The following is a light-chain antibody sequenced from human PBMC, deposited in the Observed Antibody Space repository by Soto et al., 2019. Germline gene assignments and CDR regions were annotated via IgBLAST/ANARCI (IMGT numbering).Light chain of an antibody. J-gene: IGKJ5*01. V-gene: IGKV1-33*01. CDR3: HQYDNLPPT. Sequence: DIEMTKSPSSMSESVGARVTITCLASQDINNYLDWYQVKPGKAPKLPIYDATNLETGVPSRFSGSGSRADFSFTISSLQPEDVAIYYCHQYDNLPPTIGQGTRLEIK. CDR2: DAT. CDR1: QDINNY.